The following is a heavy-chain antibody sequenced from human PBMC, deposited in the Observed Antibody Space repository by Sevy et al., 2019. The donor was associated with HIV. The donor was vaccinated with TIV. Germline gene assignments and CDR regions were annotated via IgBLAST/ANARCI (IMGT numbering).Heavy chain of an antibody. CDR1: GFTFGSYA. D-gene: IGHD2-21*02. V-gene: IGHV3-30-3*01. J-gene: IGHJ4*02. Sequence: GESLKISCAASGFTFGSYAMHWVRQAPGKGLEWVAIISYDGSNKYYADSVKGRFTISRDNSKNTLYLQMNSLRAEDTAVYYCARVYCGGDCYFAFDYWGQGTLVTVSS. CDR2: ISYDGSNK. CDR3: ARVYCGGDCYFAFDY.